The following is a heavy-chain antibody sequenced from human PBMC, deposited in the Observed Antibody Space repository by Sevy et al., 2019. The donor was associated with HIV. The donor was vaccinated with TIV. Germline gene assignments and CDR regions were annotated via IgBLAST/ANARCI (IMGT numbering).Heavy chain of an antibody. Sequence: SEILSLTCTVSGGSISSGNYYWSWIRQPPGKGLEWIGYFYYSGSTYYNPSLKSRLTISVDTSKNQFSLKLSSVTAADTAVYYCAKTRGGATNDAFDIWGQGTMVTVSS. CDR2: FYYSGST. CDR1: GGSISSGNYY. J-gene: IGHJ3*02. CDR3: AKTRGGATNDAFDI. V-gene: IGHV4-30-4*01. D-gene: IGHD1-26*01.